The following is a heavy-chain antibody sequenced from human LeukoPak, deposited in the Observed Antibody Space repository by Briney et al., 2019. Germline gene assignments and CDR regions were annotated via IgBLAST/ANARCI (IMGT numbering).Heavy chain of an antibody. D-gene: IGHD1-14*01. CDR3: AKDLFRGGHLNRDDGQFDY. Sequence: GGSLRLSCAASGFTFSSYGMSWVRQAPGKGLEWVSAISGSGGSTYYADSVKGRFTISRDNSKNTLYLQMNSLRAEDTAVYYCAKDLFRGGHLNRDDGQFDYWGQGTLVTVSS. V-gene: IGHV3-23*01. CDR2: ISGSGGST. CDR1: GFTFSSYG. J-gene: IGHJ4*02.